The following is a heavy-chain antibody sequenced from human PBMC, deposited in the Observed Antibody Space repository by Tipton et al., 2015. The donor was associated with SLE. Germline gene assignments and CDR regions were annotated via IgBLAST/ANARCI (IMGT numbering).Heavy chain of an antibody. J-gene: IGHJ5*02. Sequence: TLSLTCTVSGYSISRGYYWGWIRQPPGGGLEWLGRVYPGGTPYYNPPLKSRVTVSVDTAKNQFSLKRTSVTAADTAVYYCARDPLRDYGGQTAPESWGQGTLVTVSS. D-gene: IGHD4-23*01. V-gene: IGHV4-38-2*02. CDR2: VYPGGTP. CDR3: ARDPLRDYGGQTAPES. CDR1: GYSISRGYY.